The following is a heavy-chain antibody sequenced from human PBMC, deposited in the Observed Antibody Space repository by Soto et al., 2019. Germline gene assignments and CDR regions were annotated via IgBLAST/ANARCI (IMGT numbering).Heavy chain of an antibody. J-gene: IGHJ6*02. D-gene: IGHD4-17*01. CDR2: IIPIFGTA. Sequence: GASVKVCCKASGGTFSSYAISWVRQAPGQGLEWMGGIIPIFGTANYAQKFQGRVTITADESTSTAYMELSSLRSEDTAVYYCARYFTTVTTPLCYYYGMDVWGQGTTVTVS. CDR3: ARYFTTVTTPLCYYYGMDV. V-gene: IGHV1-69*13. CDR1: GGTFSSYA.